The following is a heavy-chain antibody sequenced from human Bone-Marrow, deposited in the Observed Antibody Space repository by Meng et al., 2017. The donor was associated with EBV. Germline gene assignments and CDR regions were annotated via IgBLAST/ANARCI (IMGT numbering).Heavy chain of an antibody. J-gene: IGHJ4*02. CDR3: ARRSSGYYY. D-gene: IGHD3-22*01. CDR1: GGTFSSYA. CDR2: IYPNSGGT. Sequence: QVQLVQSGAEVKKPXSSVKVSCKASGGTFSSYAISWVRQAPGQGLEWMGGIYPNSGGTNYAQRFQGRVVMTRDTSISTAYMELSSLGSDDTAVYYCARRSSGYYYWGQGTLVSVSS. V-gene: IGHV1-2*02.